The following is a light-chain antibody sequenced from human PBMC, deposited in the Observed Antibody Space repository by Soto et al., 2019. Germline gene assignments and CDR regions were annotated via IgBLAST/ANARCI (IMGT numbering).Light chain of an antibody. CDR1: SSDVGGYNF. CDR2: EVT. CDR3: SSYTNTSTLVG. J-gene: IGLJ2*01. V-gene: IGLV2-14*01. Sequence: QSVLTQPASVSGSPGQSITISCTGTSSDVGGYNFVSWYQHHPGKAPKLIIYEVTTRPSGVSNRFSASKSGNTASLTISGLQAEDEADYYCSSYTNTSTLVGFGGGTKRAVL.